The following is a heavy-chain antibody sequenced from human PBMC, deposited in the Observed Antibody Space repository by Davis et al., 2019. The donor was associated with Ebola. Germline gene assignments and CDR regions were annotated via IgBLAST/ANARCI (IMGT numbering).Heavy chain of an antibody. Sequence: GESLKISCAASGFTFSSYGMHWVRQAPGKGLEWVAFIRYDGSNKYYADSVKGRFTISRDNAKNSVFLQMNRLRDEDTAVYYCARSGLSFGVVKYHYGMDVWGKGTTVTVSS. CDR2: IRYDGSNK. CDR1: GFTFSSYG. J-gene: IGHJ6*04. D-gene: IGHD3-3*01. CDR3: ARSGLSFGVVKYHYGMDV. V-gene: IGHV3-33*08.